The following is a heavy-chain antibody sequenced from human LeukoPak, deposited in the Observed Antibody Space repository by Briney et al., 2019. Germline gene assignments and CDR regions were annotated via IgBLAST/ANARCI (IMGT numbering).Heavy chain of an antibody. J-gene: IGHJ4*02. Sequence: SVKVSCKASGFTFTSSAVQWVRQARGQRLEWIGWIVVGSGNTNYAQKFQERVTITWDMSTSTAYMELSSLRSEDTAVYYCAARNAYGDYTLYFDYWGQGTLVTVSS. V-gene: IGHV1-58*01. D-gene: IGHD4-17*01. CDR2: IVVGSGNT. CDR1: GFTFTSSA. CDR3: AARNAYGDYTLYFDY.